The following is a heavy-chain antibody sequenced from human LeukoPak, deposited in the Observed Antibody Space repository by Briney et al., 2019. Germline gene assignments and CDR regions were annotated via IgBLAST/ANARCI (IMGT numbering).Heavy chain of an antibody. J-gene: IGHJ1*01. Sequence: SLTLSCPASGFTFSNCAIHWLRQTPRPGLEHLAAISYDGSNKYYADSVKGRFTISRDNSKNTLYLQMNSLRAEDTAVYYCARDSGGRPGYFQHWGQGTLVTVSS. CDR3: ARDSGGRPGYFQH. V-gene: IGHV3-30*04. CDR2: ISYDGSNK. D-gene: IGHD6-19*01. CDR1: GFTFSNCA.